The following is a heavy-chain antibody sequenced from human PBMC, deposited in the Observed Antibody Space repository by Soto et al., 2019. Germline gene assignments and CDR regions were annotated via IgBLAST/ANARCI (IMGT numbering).Heavy chain of an antibody. CDR1: GFPFFNYW. CDR2: IKGEGTII. CDR3: VRDSGGSY. V-gene: IGHV3-74*01. Sequence: HPGGSLGLSCAASGFPFFNYWIYWVRQAPGKGLVWVSRIKGEGTIINSADSVKGRFTIPRDNAKNTLYLQMNSLRVDDTAVYYCVRDSGGSYWGQGTPVTVSS. D-gene: IGHD2-15*01. J-gene: IGHJ4*02.